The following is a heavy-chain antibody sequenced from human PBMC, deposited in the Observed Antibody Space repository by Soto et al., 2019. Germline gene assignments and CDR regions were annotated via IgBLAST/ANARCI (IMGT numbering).Heavy chain of an antibody. D-gene: IGHD3-22*01. J-gene: IGHJ4*02. V-gene: IGHV4-30-2*01. CDR2: IYHSGST. CDR1: GGSISSGDYS. Sequence: SETLSLTCAVSGGSISSGDYSWSWIRQPPGKGLEWIGYIYHSGSTYYNPSLKSRVTISVDTSKNQFSLKLSSVTAADTAVYYCARDNGRENYYDSSGYWYYFDYWDQGTLVTVSS. CDR3: ARDNGRENYYDSSGYWYYFDY.